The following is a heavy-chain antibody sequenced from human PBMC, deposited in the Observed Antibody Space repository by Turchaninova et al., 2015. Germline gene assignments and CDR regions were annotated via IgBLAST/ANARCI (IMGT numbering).Heavy chain of an antibody. D-gene: IGHD3-3*01. CDR1: GFIFRNYA. J-gene: IGHJ4*02. V-gene: IGHV3-23*04. CDR3: ARGDSFYDFRVEC. Sequence: EVHLVESGGGLVQPGGSLRLFCAASGFIFRNYAMTWVRQAPGKGLEWVSAISGSGGMTYYADSVKGRFTISRDNSKNTLYLQMNSLRTDDTAEYFCARGDSFYDFRVECWGQGILVTVSS. CDR2: ISGSGGMT.